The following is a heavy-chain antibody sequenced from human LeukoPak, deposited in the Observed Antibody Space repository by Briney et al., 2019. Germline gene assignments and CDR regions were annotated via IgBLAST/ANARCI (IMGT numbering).Heavy chain of an antibody. CDR1: GFTFSGSA. Sequence: GGSLRLSCAASGFTFSGSAMHWVRQAPGKGPEWVAVIWYDGSNKYYTDSVKGRFTISRDNSKNTLYLQMSSLRAEDTAVYYCAKKKRELRGFDYWGQGTLVTVSS. CDR3: AKKKRELRGFDY. D-gene: IGHD1-7*01. V-gene: IGHV3-33*06. J-gene: IGHJ4*02. CDR2: IWYDGSNK.